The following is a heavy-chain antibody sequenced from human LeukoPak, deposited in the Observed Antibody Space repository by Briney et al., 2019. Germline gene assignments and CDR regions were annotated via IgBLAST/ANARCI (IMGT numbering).Heavy chain of an antibody. CDR2: ISSSSSTI. D-gene: IGHD3-10*02. CDR1: GFTFSSYS. CDR3: AELGITMIGGV. V-gene: IGHV3-48*01. Sequence: GGSLRLSCAASGFTFSSYSMNWVRQAPGKGLEWASYISSSSSTIYYADSVKGRFTISRDNAKNSLYLQMNSLRAEDTAVYYCAELGITMIGGVWGKGTTVTISS. J-gene: IGHJ6*04.